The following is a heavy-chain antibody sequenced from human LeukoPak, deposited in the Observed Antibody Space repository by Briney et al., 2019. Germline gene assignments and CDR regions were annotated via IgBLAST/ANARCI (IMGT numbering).Heavy chain of an antibody. Sequence: GGSLRLSCAASGFTFSSYGMSWVRQAPGKGLEWVSAISGSGGSTYYADSVKGRFTISRDNSKNTLYLQMNSLRAEDTAVYYCAKAGYYDSLYDAFDIWGQGTMVTVSS. CDR2: ISGSGGST. D-gene: IGHD3-22*01. CDR1: GFTFSSYG. CDR3: AKAGYYDSLYDAFDI. V-gene: IGHV3-23*01. J-gene: IGHJ3*02.